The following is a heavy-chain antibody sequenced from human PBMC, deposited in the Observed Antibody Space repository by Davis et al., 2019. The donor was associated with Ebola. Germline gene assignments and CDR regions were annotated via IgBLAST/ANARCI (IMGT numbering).Heavy chain of an antibody. D-gene: IGHD4-17*01. CDR2: IYYSGST. J-gene: IGHJ4*02. CDR1: GGSISSGGYY. Sequence: MPSETLSLTCTVSGGSISSGGYYWSWIRQHPGKGLEWIGYIYYSGSTYYNPSLKSRVTISVDTSKNQFSLKLSSVTAADTAVYYCAKAGVYGDYWFDYWGQGTLVTVSS. V-gene: IGHV4-31*03. CDR3: AKAGVYGDYWFDY.